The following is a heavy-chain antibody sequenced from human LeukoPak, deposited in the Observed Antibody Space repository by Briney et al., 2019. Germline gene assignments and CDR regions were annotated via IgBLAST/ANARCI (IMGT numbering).Heavy chain of an antibody. Sequence: GESLKISCKGSGYSFTSYWISWVRQMPGKGVEWMGRIDPSDSYTKYSPSFQGHVTISADKSISTAYLQWSSLTASDTAMYYCARRIGSSWYGFDYWGQGTQVTVSS. CDR2: IDPSDSYT. CDR1: GYSFTSYW. D-gene: IGHD6-13*01. V-gene: IGHV5-10-1*01. CDR3: ARRIGSSWYGFDY. J-gene: IGHJ4*02.